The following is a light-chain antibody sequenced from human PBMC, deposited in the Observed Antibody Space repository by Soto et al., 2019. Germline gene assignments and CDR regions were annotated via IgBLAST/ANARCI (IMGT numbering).Light chain of an antibody. J-gene: IGKJ2*01. CDR1: QSLVYTDGNTY. Sequence: DIVMTQTPLSSPVTLGQPASISCKSSQSLVYTDGNTYLSWLHQRPGQPPRLLIYKISNRLPGVSDRFSGSGAGTDFTLKISRVEAEDVGVYYCMQATQFPFTFGQRTKLEIK. CDR2: KIS. V-gene: IGKV2-24*01. CDR3: MQATQFPFT.